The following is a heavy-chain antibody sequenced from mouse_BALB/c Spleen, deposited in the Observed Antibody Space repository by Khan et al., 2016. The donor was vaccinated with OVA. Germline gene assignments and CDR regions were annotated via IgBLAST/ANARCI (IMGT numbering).Heavy chain of an antibody. V-gene: IGHV9-1*02. J-gene: IGHJ3*01. D-gene: IGHD1-1*01. CDR3: ARGLNYYGSWFAY. CDR2: INTSTGEP. Sequence: QIQLVQSGPELKKPGETVKISCKASGYTFTNFGMNWVKQAPGKALKWMGWINTSTGEPTYADDFKGRFAFSLETSAGTAYLQINNLKNEDMATYFCARGLNYYGSWFAYWGQGTLVTVSA. CDR1: GYTFTNFG.